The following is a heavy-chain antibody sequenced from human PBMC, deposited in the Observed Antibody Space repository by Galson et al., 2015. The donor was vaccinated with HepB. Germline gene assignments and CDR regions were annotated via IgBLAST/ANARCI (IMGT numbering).Heavy chain of an antibody. D-gene: IGHD3-10*01. CDR3: ARVRGSGSYYNP. Sequence: SVKVSCKASGYTFTGYYMHWVRQAPGQGLEWMGWINPNSGGTNYAQKFQGRVTMTRDTSISTAYMELSRLRSEDTAVYYCARVRGSGSYYNPWGQGTLVTVSS. CDR1: GYTFTGYY. V-gene: IGHV1-2*02. J-gene: IGHJ5*02. CDR2: INPNSGGT.